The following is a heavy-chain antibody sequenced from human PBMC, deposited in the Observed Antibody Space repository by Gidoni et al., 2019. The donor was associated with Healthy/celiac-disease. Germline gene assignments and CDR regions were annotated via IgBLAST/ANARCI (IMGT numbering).Heavy chain of an antibody. CDR3: ARVGYLYGSGSYYKSSTYFDY. D-gene: IGHD3-10*01. CDR1: GGSFSGYY. J-gene: IGHJ4*02. V-gene: IGHV4-34*01. CDR2: INHSGST. Sequence: QVQLQQWGAGLLKPSETLSLTCAVYGGSFSGYYWSWIRQPPGKGLEWIGEINHSGSTNYNPSLKSRVTISVDTSKNQFSLKLSSVTAADTAVYYCARVGYLYGSGSYYKSSTYFDYWGQGTLVTVSS.